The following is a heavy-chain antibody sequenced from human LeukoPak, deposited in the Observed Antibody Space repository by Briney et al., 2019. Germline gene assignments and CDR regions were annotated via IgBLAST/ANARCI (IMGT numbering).Heavy chain of an antibody. V-gene: IGHV1-8*01. D-gene: IGHD2-2*01. CDR2: MNPNSGNT. J-gene: IGHJ6*03. CDR1: GYTFTSYD. CDR3: ARKAVVPAANVHYYYYMDV. Sequence: ASVKVSCKASGYTFTSYDINWVRQATGQGLEWMGWMNPNSGNTGYAQKFQGRVTMTRNTPISTAYMELSSLRSEDTAVYYCARKAVVPAANVHYYYYMDVWGKGTTVTVSS.